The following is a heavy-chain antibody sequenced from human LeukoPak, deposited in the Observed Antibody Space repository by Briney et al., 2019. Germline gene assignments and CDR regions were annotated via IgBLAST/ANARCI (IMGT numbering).Heavy chain of an antibody. J-gene: IGHJ4*02. CDR1: GYTFTSCG. D-gene: IGHD3-10*01. CDR3: ARDEALLWFGELNAPDY. Sequence: ASVKVSCKASGYTFTSCGISWVRQAPGQGLEWMGWISAYNGNTNHAQKLQGRVTMTTDTSTSTAYMELRSLRSDDTAVYYCARDEALLWFGELNAPDYWGQGTLVTVSS. CDR2: ISAYNGNT. V-gene: IGHV1-18*04.